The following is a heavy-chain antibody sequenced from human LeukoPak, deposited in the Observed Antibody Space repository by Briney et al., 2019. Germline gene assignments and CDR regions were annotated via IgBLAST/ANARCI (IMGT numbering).Heavy chain of an antibody. Sequence: GETLKISCKGSGYYIFTYWIGWVVQMPGNSLVGLVVIYPGDSDTRYSPSFQGHITISTDKSISIAYLQWSSLKAADTAMYYCARFPTDSSSLFDYWGQGTLVTVSS. V-gene: IGHV5-51*01. CDR3: ARFPTDSSSLFDY. D-gene: IGHD6-13*01. J-gene: IGHJ4*02. CDR1: GYYIFTYW. CDR2: IYPGDSDT.